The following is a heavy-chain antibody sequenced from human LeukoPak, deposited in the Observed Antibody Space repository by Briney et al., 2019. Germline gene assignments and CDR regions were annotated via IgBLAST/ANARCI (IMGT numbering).Heavy chain of an antibody. V-gene: IGHV1-18*01. Sequence: GASVKVSCKASGYTFTSYGISWVRQAPGQGLEWMGWISAYNGNTNYAQKLQGRVTMTTDTSTSTAYMELRSLRSDDTAVYYCARDGDDPVGYGYARTFDYWGQGTLVTVSS. CDR1: GYTFTSYG. CDR2: ISAYNGNT. CDR3: ARDGDDPVGYGYARTFDY. D-gene: IGHD5-18*01. J-gene: IGHJ4*02.